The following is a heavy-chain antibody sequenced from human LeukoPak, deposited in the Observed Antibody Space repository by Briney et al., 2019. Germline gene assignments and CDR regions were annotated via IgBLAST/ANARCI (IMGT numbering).Heavy chain of an antibody. V-gene: IGHV1-2*04. Sequence: ASVKVSCKASGYTFTGYYMHWVRQAPGQGLEWMGWINPNSGGTNYAQKFQGWVTMTRDTSISTAYMELSRLRSDDTAVYYCARGGSVVASTTATDYWGQGTLVSVSS. CDR3: ARGGSVVASTTATDY. CDR1: GYTFTGYY. D-gene: IGHD1-1*01. J-gene: IGHJ4*02. CDR2: INPNSGGT.